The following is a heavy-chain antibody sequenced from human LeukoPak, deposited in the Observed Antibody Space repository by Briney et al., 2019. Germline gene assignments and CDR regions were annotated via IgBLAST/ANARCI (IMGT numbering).Heavy chain of an antibody. D-gene: IGHD3-16*02. CDR3: ARGPGSYRTNWFDP. V-gene: IGHV4-34*01. J-gene: IGHJ5*02. CDR1: GGSFSGYY. CDR2: INHSGST. Sequence: SETLSLTCAIYGGSFSGYYWSWIRQPPGKGLEWIGEINHSGSTNYNPSLKSRVTISVDTSKNQFSLKLSSVTAADTAVYYCARGPGSYRTNWFDPWGQGTLVTVSS.